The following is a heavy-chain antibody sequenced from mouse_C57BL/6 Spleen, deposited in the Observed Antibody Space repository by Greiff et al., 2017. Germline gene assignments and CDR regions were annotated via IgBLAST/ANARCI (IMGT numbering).Heavy chain of an antibody. V-gene: IGHV1-52*01. CDR3: ARGTFTPYFDY. Sequence: QVQLQQPGAELVKPGSSVKLSCKASGYTFTSYWMHWVKQRPIQGLEWIGNIDPSDSETHYNQKFKDKATLTVDKSSSTAYMQLSSLTSEDSAVYYCARGTFTPYFDYWGQGTTLTVSS. D-gene: IGHD3-3*01. J-gene: IGHJ2*01. CDR2: IDPSDSET. CDR1: GYTFTSYW.